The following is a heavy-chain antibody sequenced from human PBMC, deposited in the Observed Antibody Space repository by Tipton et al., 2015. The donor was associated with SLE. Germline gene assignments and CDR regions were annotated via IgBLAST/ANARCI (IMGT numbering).Heavy chain of an antibody. V-gene: IGHV4-59*11. CDR1: GGSISSHY. CDR2: IYYSGST. Sequence: TLSLTCTVSGGSISSHYWSWIRQPPGKGLEWIGYIYYSGSTNYNPSLKSRVTISVDTSKNQFSLKLSSVTAADTAVYYCARESIDYYFDYWGQGTLVTVSS. CDR3: ARESIDYYFDY. J-gene: IGHJ4*02.